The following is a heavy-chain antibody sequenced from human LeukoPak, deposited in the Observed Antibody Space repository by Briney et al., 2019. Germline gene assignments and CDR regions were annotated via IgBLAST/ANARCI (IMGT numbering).Heavy chain of an antibody. V-gene: IGHV4-30-2*01. CDR2: IYHSGST. Sequence: SETLSLTCAVSGGSISSGGYSWSWIRQPPGKGLEWIGYIYHSGSTYYNPSLKSRVTISVDRSKNQFSLKLSSVTAADTAVYYCARIMDYYGSGSYPDYWGQGTLVTVSS. D-gene: IGHD3-10*01. J-gene: IGHJ4*02. CDR3: ARIMDYYGSGSYPDY. CDR1: GGSISSGGYS.